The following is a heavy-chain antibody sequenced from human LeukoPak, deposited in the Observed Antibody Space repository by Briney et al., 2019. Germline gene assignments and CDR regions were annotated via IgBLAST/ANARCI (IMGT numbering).Heavy chain of an antibody. J-gene: IGHJ4*02. CDR1: GFSLSNARMG. CDR3: ARIRSDILTGTTDFDY. V-gene: IGHV2-26*01. CDR2: IFSNAEK. Sequence: ESGPTLVNPTETLTLTCTVSGFSLSNARMGVSWIRQPPGKALEWLAHIFSNAEKSYSTSLTSRLTISKDTSKSQVVLTMTHMDPVDTATYYCARIRSDILTGTTDFDYWGQGTLVTVSS. D-gene: IGHD3-9*01.